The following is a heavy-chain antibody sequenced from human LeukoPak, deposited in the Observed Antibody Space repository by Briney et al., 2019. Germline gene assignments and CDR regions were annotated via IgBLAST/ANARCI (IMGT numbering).Heavy chain of an antibody. V-gene: IGHV4-59*01. Sequence: SETLSLTCTVSGGSISSYYWSWIRQPPGKGLEWIGYIYYSGSTNYNPSLKSRVTISVDTSKNQFSLKLSSVTAADTAVYYCARARERSSFDYFDYWGQGTLVTVSS. J-gene: IGHJ4*02. CDR1: GGSISSYY. CDR3: ARARERSSFDYFDY. D-gene: IGHD2-2*01. CDR2: IYYSGST.